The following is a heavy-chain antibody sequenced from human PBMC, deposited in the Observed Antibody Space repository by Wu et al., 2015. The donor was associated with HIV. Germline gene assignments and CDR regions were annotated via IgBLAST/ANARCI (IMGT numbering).Heavy chain of an antibody. CDR2: IIPIFGTA. Sequence: QVQLVQSGAEVKKPGSSVKVSCKASGGTFSSYAISWVRQAPGQGLEWMGGIIPIFGTANYAQKFQGRVTITTDESTSTAYMELSSLRSEDTAVYYCARERDRPGILWPPPAEYYYYGMDVWGQGP. CDR3: ARERDRPGILWPPPAEYYYYGMDV. CDR1: GGTFSSYA. V-gene: IGHV1-69*05. J-gene: IGHJ6*02. D-gene: IGHD2-21*01.